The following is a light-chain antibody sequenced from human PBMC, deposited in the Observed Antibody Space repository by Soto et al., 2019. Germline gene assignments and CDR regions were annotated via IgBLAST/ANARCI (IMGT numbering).Light chain of an antibody. V-gene: IGKV1-8*01. CDR1: QGISSY. Sequence: AIRMTQSPSSLSASTGDRVTITCRASQGISSYLAWYQQKPGKAPKLLIYAASTLQSGVPSRFSGSGSGTDFTLTISCLQSEDFATYYCQQYYSYGTFGPGTKVDI. CDR3: QQYYSYGT. CDR2: AAS. J-gene: IGKJ3*01.